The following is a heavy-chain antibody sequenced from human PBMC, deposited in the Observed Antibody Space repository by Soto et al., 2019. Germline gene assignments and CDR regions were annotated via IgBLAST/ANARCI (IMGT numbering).Heavy chain of an antibody. CDR1: GGSISNYH. CDR3: ARVAADAYWSGYDDY. J-gene: IGHJ4*02. D-gene: IGHD3-3*01. CDR2: ISYTGST. V-gene: IGHV4-59*01. Sequence: SETLSLTYSVSGGSISNYHWSWIRQPPGKGLEWIGYISYTGSTNYSPSLKSRVTMLLATSKKQFSLKLSSVTAADTAVYYCARVAADAYWSGYDDYWGQGTLVTVSS.